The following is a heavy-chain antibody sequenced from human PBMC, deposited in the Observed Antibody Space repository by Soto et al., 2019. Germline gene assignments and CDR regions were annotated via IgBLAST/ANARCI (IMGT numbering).Heavy chain of an antibody. D-gene: IGHD3-9*01. CDR1: GFTFSGSA. CDR2: IRSKANSYAT. Sequence: EVQLVESGGGLVQPGGSLKLSCAASGFTFSGSAMHWVRQASGKGLEWVGRIRSKANSYATAYAASVKGRFTIFRDDSKNTAYLQMTSLKTEDTAVYYCTRRQDWLPYDYGMDVWGQGTTVTVSS. J-gene: IGHJ6*02. V-gene: IGHV3-73*02. CDR3: TRRQDWLPYDYGMDV.